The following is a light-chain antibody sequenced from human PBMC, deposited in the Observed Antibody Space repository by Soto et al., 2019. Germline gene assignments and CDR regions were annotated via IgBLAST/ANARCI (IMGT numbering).Light chain of an antibody. CDR1: QSVTNSF. Sequence: EIVLAQSPGTLSLSPGERATLSCRASQSVTNSFLAWYQQKPGQAPRLLIYGASRMATGIPGRFTGSESGTDFTLTISRLEPEDFAVYYCQQYVSSPWAFGQGNKVE. CDR3: QQYVSSPWA. V-gene: IGKV3-20*01. J-gene: IGKJ1*01. CDR2: GAS.